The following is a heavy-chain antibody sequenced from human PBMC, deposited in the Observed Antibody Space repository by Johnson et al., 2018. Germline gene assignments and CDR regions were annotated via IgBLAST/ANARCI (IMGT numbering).Heavy chain of an antibody. D-gene: IGHD3-3*01. CDR1: GFAFSDAW. CDR2: IRTKAGGGTS. J-gene: IGHJ6*02. CDR3: TADLPGVFGYGVDV. V-gene: IGHV3-15*01. Sequence: EVQLVESGGGLVKPGGSLTLSCAASGFAFSDAWMNWVRQAPGKGLEWVGRIRTKAGGGTSEYAAPVKGRFTISRNDSKTTLYLLIDSLKIEDTAVYYCTADLPGVFGYGVDVWGQGTTVTVSS.